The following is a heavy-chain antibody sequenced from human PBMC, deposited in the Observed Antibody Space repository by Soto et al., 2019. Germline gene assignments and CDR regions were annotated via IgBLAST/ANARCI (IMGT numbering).Heavy chain of an antibody. D-gene: IGHD3-10*01. J-gene: IGHJ4*02. Sequence: WGSLRLSCAASGFTFSSYAMSWVRQAPGKGLEWVSAISGSGGSTYYADSVKGRFTISRDNSKNTLYLQMNSLRAEDTAVYYCAKDLNYGSGSYYLDYWGQGTLVTVSS. CDR2: ISGSGGST. V-gene: IGHV3-23*01. CDR1: GFTFSSYA. CDR3: AKDLNYGSGSYYLDY.